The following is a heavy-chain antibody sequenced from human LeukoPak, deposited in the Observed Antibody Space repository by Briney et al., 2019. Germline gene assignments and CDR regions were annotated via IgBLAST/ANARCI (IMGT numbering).Heavy chain of an antibody. V-gene: IGHV4-39*07. CDR3: ARVDTNYYYGMDV. CDR1: GGSISTSGYY. Sequence: SGTLSLTCTVSGGSISTSGYYWGWIRQPPGKGLEWIGSIYYSGSTYYNPSLKSRVTISVDTSKNQFSLRLSSVTAADTAVYYCARVDTNYYYGMDVWGQGTTVTVSS. J-gene: IGHJ6*02. CDR2: IYYSGST.